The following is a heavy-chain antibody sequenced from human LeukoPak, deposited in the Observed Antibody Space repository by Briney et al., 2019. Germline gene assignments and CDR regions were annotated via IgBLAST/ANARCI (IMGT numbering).Heavy chain of an antibody. D-gene: IGHD3-22*01. V-gene: IGHV3-21*01. Sequence: GGSLRLSCVASGFTFSSYSMNWVRQAPGKGLEWVSSISSSSSYIYYADSVKGRFTISRDNAENSLYLQMNSLRAEDTAVYYCAKSYYYDSSGYLLLSDYWGQGTLVTVSS. CDR1: GFTFSSYS. J-gene: IGHJ4*02. CDR2: ISSSSSYI. CDR3: AKSYYYDSSGYLLLSDY.